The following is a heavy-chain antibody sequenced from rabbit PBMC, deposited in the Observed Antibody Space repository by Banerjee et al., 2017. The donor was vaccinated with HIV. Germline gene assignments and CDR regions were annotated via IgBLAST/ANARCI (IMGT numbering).Heavy chain of an antibody. V-gene: IGHV1S45*01. J-gene: IGHJ4*01. Sequence: QQQLEEYGGDLVKPEGSPTLTCTASGADFSSGYWICWVRQAPGKGLEWIGCIYTGSGSTYYASWAKGRFTISKTSSTTVTLQMTSLTAADTATYFCARGWFAFSLWGPGTLVTVS. CDR2: IYTGSGST. D-gene: IGHD3-1*01. CDR1: GADFSSGYW. CDR3: ARGWFAFSL.